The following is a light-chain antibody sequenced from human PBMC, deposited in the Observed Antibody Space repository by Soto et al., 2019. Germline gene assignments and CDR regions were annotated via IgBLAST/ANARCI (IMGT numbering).Light chain of an antibody. CDR3: QRYGSSPGT. Sequence: EIVLTQSPGTLSLSPGERATLSCRASQSVSSSYLAWYQQKPGQAPRLLIYGASSSATGIPDRFSGSGSGKVFTLTIIRLEPEDFAVYYCQRYGSSPGTFGQGTKVDIK. CDR2: GAS. V-gene: IGKV3-20*01. J-gene: IGKJ1*01. CDR1: QSVSSSY.